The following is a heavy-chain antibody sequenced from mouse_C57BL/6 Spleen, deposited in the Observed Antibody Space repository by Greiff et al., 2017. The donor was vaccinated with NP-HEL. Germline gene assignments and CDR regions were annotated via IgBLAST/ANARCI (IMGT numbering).Heavy chain of an antibody. CDR2: ISDGGSYT. CDR3: ARDGGPVAYFDY. V-gene: IGHV5-4*01. Sequence: EVQGVESGGGLVKPGGSLKLSCAASGFTFSSYAMSWVRQTPEKRPEWVATISDGGSYTYYPDNVKGRFTISRDNAKNNLYLQMSHLKSEDTAMYYCARDGGPVAYFDYWGQGTTLTVSS. CDR1: GFTFSSYA. D-gene: IGHD1-1*01. J-gene: IGHJ2*01.